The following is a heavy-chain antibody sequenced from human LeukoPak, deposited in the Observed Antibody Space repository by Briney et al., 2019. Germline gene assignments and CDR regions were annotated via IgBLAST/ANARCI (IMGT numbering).Heavy chain of an antibody. CDR1: GGSFSGYY. CDR3: ARMGIAAAGDY. J-gene: IGHJ4*02. CDR2: INHSGST. D-gene: IGHD6-13*01. Sequence: PSETLSLTCAVYGGSFSGYYWSWIRQPPGKGLEWIGEINHSGSTYYNPSLKSRVTISVDTSKNQFSLKLSSVTAADTAVYYCARMGIAAAGDYWGQGTLVTVSS. V-gene: IGHV4-34*01.